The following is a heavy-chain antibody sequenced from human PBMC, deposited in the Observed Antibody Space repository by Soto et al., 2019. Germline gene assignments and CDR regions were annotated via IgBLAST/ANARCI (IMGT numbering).Heavy chain of an antibody. CDR3: ASGNAWAVILAS. CDR2: IYFTGST. J-gene: IGHJ4*02. Sequence: QVQLQESGPGLVKPSQTLSLTCTVSGASINSGGYYWSWIRQLPGKGLEWIGHIYFTGSTYYNPSLESRVRISLDTSQNQFSLKLSSVIAADTAVYYCASGNAWAVILASWGQGTLVTVS. D-gene: IGHD3-16*02. V-gene: IGHV4-31*03. CDR1: GASINSGGYY.